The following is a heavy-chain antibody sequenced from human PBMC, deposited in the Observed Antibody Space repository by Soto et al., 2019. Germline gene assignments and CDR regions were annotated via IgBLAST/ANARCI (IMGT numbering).Heavy chain of an antibody. CDR1: GFTVSSNY. D-gene: IGHD6-13*01. V-gene: IGHV3-21*01. CDR2: ISSNSAYI. Sequence: GGSLRLSCAASGFTVSSNYMSWVRQAPGKGLEWVSTISSNSAYIYYTDALRGRFTISRDNAKNSLHLQMYSLRAEDTAVYYCTRDASRDSSARGWFDPWGPGTLVTVSS. CDR3: TRDASRDSSARGWFDP. J-gene: IGHJ5*02.